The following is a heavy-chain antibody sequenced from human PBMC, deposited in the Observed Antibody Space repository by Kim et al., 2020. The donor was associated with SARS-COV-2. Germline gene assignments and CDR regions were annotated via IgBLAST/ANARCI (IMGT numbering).Heavy chain of an antibody. Sequence: ASVKVSCKASGYTFTSYAMHWVRQAPGQRLEWMGWINAGNGNTKYSQKFQGRVTITRDTSASTAYMELSSLRSEDTAVYYCARDREFGELSASWFDPWGQGTLVTVSS. D-gene: IGHD3-10*01. CDR2: INAGNGNT. CDR3: ARDREFGELSASWFDP. J-gene: IGHJ5*02. CDR1: GYTFTSYA. V-gene: IGHV1-3*01.